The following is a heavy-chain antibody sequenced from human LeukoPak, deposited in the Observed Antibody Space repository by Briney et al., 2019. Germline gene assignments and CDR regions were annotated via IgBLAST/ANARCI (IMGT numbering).Heavy chain of an antibody. J-gene: IGHJ4*02. CDR2: IYHSGST. CDR1: DYSISSGYY. V-gene: IGHV4-38-2*01. D-gene: IGHD4-17*01. Sequence: SETLSLTCAVSDYSISSGYYWGWIRQPPGKGLEWIGNIYHSGSTYYNPSLKSRFTISVDTSKNQFSLKLSSVTAADTAVYYCARLWSGGEGYWGQGTLVTVSS. CDR3: ARLWSGGEGY.